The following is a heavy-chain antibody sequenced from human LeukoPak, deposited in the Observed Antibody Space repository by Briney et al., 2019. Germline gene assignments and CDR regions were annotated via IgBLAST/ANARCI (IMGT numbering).Heavy chain of an antibody. V-gene: IGHV3-30*02. CDR3: AKGMEKWLRLSYLYYMDV. Sequence: GGSLRLSCAASGFTFSSYAMSWVRQAPGKGLEWVALIRYDGGNKYYADSVKGRFTISRDNSKNTLYLQMNSLRAEDTAVYYCAKGMEKWLRLSYLYYMDVWGKGTTVTISS. D-gene: IGHD5-12*01. CDR2: IRYDGGNK. J-gene: IGHJ6*03. CDR1: GFTFSSYA.